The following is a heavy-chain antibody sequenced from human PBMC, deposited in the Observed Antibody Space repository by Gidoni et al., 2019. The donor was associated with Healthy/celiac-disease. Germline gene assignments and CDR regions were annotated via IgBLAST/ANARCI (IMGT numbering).Heavy chain of an antibody. CDR2: ISAYNGNT. J-gene: IGHJ5*02. Sequence: QVQLVQSGAEVKKPGASVKVSCKASGYTCTSYGISWVRQAPGQGLEWMGWISAYNGNTNYAQKLQGRVTMPTDTSTSTAYMELRSLRSDDTAVYYCARDQSGGLRSVWFDPWGQGTLVTVSS. CDR3: ARDQSGGLRSVWFDP. V-gene: IGHV1-18*04. CDR1: GYTCTSYG. D-gene: IGHD4-17*01.